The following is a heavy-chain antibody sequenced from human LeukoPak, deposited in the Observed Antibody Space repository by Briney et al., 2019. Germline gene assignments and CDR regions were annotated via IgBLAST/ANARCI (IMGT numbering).Heavy chain of an antibody. Sequence: GGSLRLSCAASGFTFSSYSMNWVRQAPGKGLEWVSSITSSSNYIYYANSVKGRFTISRDNAMNSLSLKMNSLRAEDTAVYYCARDVEAMAAAGGGVDYWGQGTLVTVSS. CDR1: GFTFSSYS. J-gene: IGHJ4*02. CDR2: ITSSSNYI. D-gene: IGHD6-13*01. CDR3: ARDVEAMAAAGGGVDY. V-gene: IGHV3-21*01.